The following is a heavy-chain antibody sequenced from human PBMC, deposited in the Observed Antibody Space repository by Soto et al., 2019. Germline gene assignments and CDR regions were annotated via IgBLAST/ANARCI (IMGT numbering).Heavy chain of an antibody. V-gene: IGHV3-30*03. CDR3: ATLETRGTVILGVARSYY. D-gene: IGHD3-10*01. J-gene: IGHJ4*02. Sequence: QVQLEESGGGMVQPGRSLRLACAASGFIFSRYVMHWVRQAQGKGLAWGSVMSDDGSNTNYADSVKGRLSISRDNLTNKLFLQMNSLRVEDTAVYYCATLETRGTVILGVARSYYWGQGNLVTVSP. CDR2: MSDDGSNT. CDR1: GFIFSRYV.